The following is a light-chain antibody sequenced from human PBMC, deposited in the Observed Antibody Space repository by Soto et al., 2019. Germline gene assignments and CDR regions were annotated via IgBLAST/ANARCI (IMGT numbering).Light chain of an antibody. Sequence: QSALTQPPSASGSPGQSVTISCTGTSSDVGGYNYVSWYQQHPGKAPKLMIYEVSKRPSGVPDRFSGSKSGNTASLTVSGRQAEDEADYYCSSYAGSTDVVFGGGTQLTVL. CDR1: SSDVGGYNY. V-gene: IGLV2-8*01. CDR2: EVS. J-gene: IGLJ2*01. CDR3: SSYAGSTDVV.